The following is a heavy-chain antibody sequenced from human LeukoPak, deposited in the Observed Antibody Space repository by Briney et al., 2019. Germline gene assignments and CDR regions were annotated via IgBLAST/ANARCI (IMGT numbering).Heavy chain of an antibody. CDR3: AREHYGPDY. J-gene: IGHJ4*02. CDR2: IYYSGST. V-gene: IGHV4-39*01. CDR1: GGSISSSSYY. D-gene: IGHD4-17*01. Sequence: SETLSLTCTVSGGSISSSSYYWGWIRKPPGKGLEWIGSIYYSGSTYYNPSLKSRVTISVDTSKNQFSLKLSSVTAADTAVYYCAREHYGPDYWGQGTLVTVSS.